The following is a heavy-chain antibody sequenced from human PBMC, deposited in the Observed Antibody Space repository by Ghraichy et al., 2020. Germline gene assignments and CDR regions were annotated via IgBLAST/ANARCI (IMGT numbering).Heavy chain of an antibody. CDR2: IYYSGST. V-gene: IGHV4-31*03. J-gene: IGHJ3*02. CDR3: ARDSSSLTSTAKYAFDI. CDR1: GGSISSGGYY. Sequence: SETLSLTCTVSGGSISSGGYYWSWIRQHPGKGLEWIGYIYYSGSTYYNPSLKSRVTISVDTSKNQFSRKLSSVTAADTVVYYGARDSSSLTSTAKYAFDIWGQGTMVTVSS. D-gene: IGHD4-11*01.